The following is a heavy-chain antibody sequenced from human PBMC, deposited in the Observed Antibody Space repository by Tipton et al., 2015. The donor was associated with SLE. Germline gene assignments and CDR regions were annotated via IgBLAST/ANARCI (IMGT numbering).Heavy chain of an antibody. CDR1: GFTVSSNY. D-gene: IGHD5-18*01. V-gene: IGHV3-66*01. CDR2: IYSGGST. J-gene: IGHJ4*02. CDR3: ARSLRSYGHFDF. Sequence: SLRLSCAASGFTVSSNYMSWVRQTPGKGLEWVSVIYSGGSTYYADSVKGRFTISRDNAKNTLYLQMNSLRDEDTSVYYCARSLRSYGHFDFWGQGTLVTVSS.